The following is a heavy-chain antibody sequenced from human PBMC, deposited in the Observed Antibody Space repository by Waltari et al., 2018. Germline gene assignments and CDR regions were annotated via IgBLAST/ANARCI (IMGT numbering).Heavy chain of an antibody. V-gene: IGHV3-48*04. CDR1: GFLFSDYD. CDR2: ISSRSTTI. Sequence: EVQLVESGGGLVQPGGTLRLSCATSGFLFSDYDMTWVRQAPGKGLEWLSFISSRSTTIYYADSVKGRFTISRDNDKNSLYLQMNSLRADDTALYYCARDYRDNDMDVWGQGTTVTVSS. CDR3: ARDYRDNDMDV. D-gene: IGHD4-4*01. J-gene: IGHJ6*02.